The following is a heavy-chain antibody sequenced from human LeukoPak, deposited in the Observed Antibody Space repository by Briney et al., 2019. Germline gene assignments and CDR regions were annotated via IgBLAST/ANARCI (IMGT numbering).Heavy chain of an antibody. D-gene: IGHD6-13*01. J-gene: IGHJ4*02. V-gene: IGHV4-39*07. CDR3: ASLYSSSWYFTDY. CDR1: GGSLSSSSYY. Sequence: SETLSLTCTVSGGSLSSSSYYWGWIRQPPGKGLEWIGSIYYSGSTYYNPSLKSRVTISVDTSKNQFSLKLSSVTAADTAVYYCASLYSSSWYFTDYWGQGTLVTVSS. CDR2: IYYSGST.